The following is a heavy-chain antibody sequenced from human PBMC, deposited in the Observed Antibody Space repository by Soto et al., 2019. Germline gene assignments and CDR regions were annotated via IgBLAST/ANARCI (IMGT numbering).Heavy chain of an antibody. V-gene: IGHV3-33*01. Sequence: GGSLRLSCAASGFTFSSYGMHWVRQAPGKGLEWVAVIWYDGSNKYYADSVKGRFTISRDNSKNTLYLQMNSLRAEDTAVYYCARAQGLSGGMDVWGQGTTVTVSS. CDR2: IWYDGSNK. CDR1: GFTFSSYG. J-gene: IGHJ6*02. CDR3: ARAQGLSGGMDV. D-gene: IGHD6-25*01.